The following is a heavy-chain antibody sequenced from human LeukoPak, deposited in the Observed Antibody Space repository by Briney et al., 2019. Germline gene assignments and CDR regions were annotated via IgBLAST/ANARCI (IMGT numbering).Heavy chain of an antibody. D-gene: IGHD5-18*01. V-gene: IGHV4-31*03. CDR1: GGSISSSGFY. Sequence: PSETLSLNCTVSGGSISSSGFYWSWIRQHPGRGLEWIGYIYYSGSSHYNPSLKSRATISADTSENQFSLKLNSVTAADTAVYYCARVDAALVSVDYWGQGTQVTVSS. CDR2: IYYSGSS. J-gene: IGHJ4*02. CDR3: ARVDAALVSVDY.